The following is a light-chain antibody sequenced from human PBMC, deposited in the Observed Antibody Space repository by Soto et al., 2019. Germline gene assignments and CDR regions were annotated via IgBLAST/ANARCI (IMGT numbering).Light chain of an antibody. J-gene: IGLJ3*02. CDR1: SFNIGAGYD. CDR2: RNT. CDR3: QSYDTPLGAVV. V-gene: IGLV1-40*01. Sequence: QSVLTQPPSVSGAPGQRVTMSCSGSSFNIGAGYDVNWYQQIPGTAPKLLIYRNTNRPSGVSDRFAGSKSGTSASLAITGLQTEDEAHYSCQSYDTPLGAVVFGGGTQVTVL.